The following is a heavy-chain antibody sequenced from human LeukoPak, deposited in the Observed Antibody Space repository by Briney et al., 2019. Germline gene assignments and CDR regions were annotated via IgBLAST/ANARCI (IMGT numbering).Heavy chain of an antibody. Sequence: PGGSLRLSCAASGFTFNSYSMNWVRQAPGKGLEWVSYISSSSSTIYYAGSVKGRFTISRDNAKNSLYLQMNSLRAEDTALYYCAKDLEVLPLTGYYYGMDVWGQGTTVTVSS. V-gene: IGHV3-48*01. J-gene: IGHJ6*02. CDR3: AKDLEVLPLTGYYYGMDV. CDR2: ISSSSSTI. D-gene: IGHD2-8*02. CDR1: GFTFNSYS.